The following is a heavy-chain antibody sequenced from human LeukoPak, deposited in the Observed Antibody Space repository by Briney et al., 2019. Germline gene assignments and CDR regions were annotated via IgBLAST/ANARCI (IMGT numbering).Heavy chain of an antibody. CDR1: GGSISSHY. J-gene: IGHJ3*02. CDR2: MYHSGST. V-gene: IGHV4-59*11. Sequence: PSETLSLTCTVSGGSISSHYWSWIRQPPGKGLEWIGYMYHSGSTNYNPSLKSRVTISVDTSKNQFSLKLSSVTAADTAVYYCARHSAHASTNAAFDIWGQGTMVTVSS. CDR3: ARHSAHASTNAAFDI. D-gene: IGHD2-2*01.